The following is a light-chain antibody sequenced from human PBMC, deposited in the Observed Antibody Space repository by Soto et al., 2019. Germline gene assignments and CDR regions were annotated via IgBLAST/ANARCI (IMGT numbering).Light chain of an antibody. J-gene: IGLJ2*01. V-gene: IGLV8-61*01. CDR2: STN. CDR3: ALYMGNGIVI. CDR1: SSSVSASYY. Sequence: QTVVIQEPSFSVSPGGTVTLTCGLSSSSVSASYYPSWYQQNPGQAPRTLIYSTNTRSSGVPDRFSGSILGNKAALTITGAQADDESDYYCALYMGNGIVIFGGGTKLTVL.